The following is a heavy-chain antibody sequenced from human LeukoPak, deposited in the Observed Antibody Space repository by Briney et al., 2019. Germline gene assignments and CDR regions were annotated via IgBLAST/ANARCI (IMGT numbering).Heavy chain of an antibody. CDR1: GYTLTELS. CDR2: IIPIFGTA. J-gene: IGHJ4*02. CDR3: AREGKVSARVGEHGVHYFDY. Sequence: ASVKVSCKVSGYTLTELSMHWVRQAPGQGLEWMGGIIPIFGTANYAQKFQGRVTITADESTSTAYMELSSLRSEDTAVYYCAREGKVSARVGEHGVHYFDYWGQGTLVTVSS. D-gene: IGHD3-16*01. V-gene: IGHV1-69*13.